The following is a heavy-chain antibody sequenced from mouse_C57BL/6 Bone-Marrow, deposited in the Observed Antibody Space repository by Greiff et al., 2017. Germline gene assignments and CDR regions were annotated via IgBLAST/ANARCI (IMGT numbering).Heavy chain of an antibody. CDR3: TVPIYYGYDD. D-gene: IGHD2-2*01. V-gene: IGHV1-15*01. CDR1: GYTFTDYE. J-gene: IGHJ4*01. Sequence: QVQLQQSGAELVRPGASVTLSCKASGYTFTDYEMHWVKQTPVHGLEWIGAIDPETGGTAYNQKFKGKAILTADKSSSTAYMELRSPTSEDSAVYYCTVPIYYGYDDWGQGTSVTVSS. CDR2: IDPETGGT.